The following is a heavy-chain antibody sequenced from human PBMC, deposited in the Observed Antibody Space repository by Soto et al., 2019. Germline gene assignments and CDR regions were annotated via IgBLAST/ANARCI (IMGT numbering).Heavy chain of an antibody. CDR2: ISSSSSTI. V-gene: IGHV3-48*02. CDR3: ARTNRGHYYYGMDV. CDR1: GFTFSSYS. J-gene: IGHJ6*02. Sequence: GVSLRLSCAASGFTFSSYSMNWVRQAPGKGLEWVSYISSSSSTIYYADSVKGRFTISRDNAKNSLYLQMNSLRDEDTAVYYCARTNRGHYYYGMDVWGQGTTVTVSS.